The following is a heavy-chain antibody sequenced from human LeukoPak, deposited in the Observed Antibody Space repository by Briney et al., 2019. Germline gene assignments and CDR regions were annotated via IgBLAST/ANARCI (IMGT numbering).Heavy chain of an antibody. V-gene: IGHV3-7*01. CDR1: GFTFSTYW. Sequence: GGSLRLSCAASGFTFSTYWMTWVRQAPGKGLEWVANIKEDGSERYYVDSVKGRFTISRDNAKNSLFLQMNSLRAEDTAVYYCTRTYYSSGASLDYWGQGTLVTVSS. J-gene: IGHJ4*02. CDR2: IKEDGSER. CDR3: TRTYYSSGASLDY. D-gene: IGHD3-22*01.